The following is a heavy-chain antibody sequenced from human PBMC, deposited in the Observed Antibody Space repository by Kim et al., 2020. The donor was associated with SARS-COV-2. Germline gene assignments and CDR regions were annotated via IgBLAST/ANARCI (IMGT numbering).Heavy chain of an antibody. Sequence: GGSLRLSCAASGFTFSSYSMNWVRQAPGKGLEWVSSISSSSSYIYYADSVKGRFTISRDNAKNSLYLQMNSLRAEDTAVYYCARDDGNVLLWFGDLRPHYYGMDVWGQGTTVTVSS. J-gene: IGHJ6*02. CDR2: ISSSSSYI. CDR1: GFTFSSYS. V-gene: IGHV3-21*01. D-gene: IGHD3-10*01. CDR3: ARDDGNVLLWFGDLRPHYYGMDV.